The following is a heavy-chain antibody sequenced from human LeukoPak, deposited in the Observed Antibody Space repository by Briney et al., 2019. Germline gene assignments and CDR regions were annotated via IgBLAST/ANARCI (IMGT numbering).Heavy chain of an antibody. Sequence: SETLSLTCTVSGGSVSNDNSYWGWIRQSPGKGLEWIGSLSYSGSTYYNPSLKSRVAMSVDTSKNHFSLKLSSVAAADTAVYYCARVLAAAAHFDFWGQGTLVTVSS. V-gene: IGHV4-39*02. D-gene: IGHD6-13*01. CDR1: GGSVSNDNSY. CDR3: ARVLAAAAHFDF. CDR2: LSYSGST. J-gene: IGHJ4*02.